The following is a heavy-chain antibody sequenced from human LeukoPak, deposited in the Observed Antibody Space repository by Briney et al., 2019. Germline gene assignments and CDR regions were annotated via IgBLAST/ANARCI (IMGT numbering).Heavy chain of an antibody. CDR1: GFTFNHYA. CDR2: ISYDGSNK. Sequence: GGSLRLSCTASGFTFNHYAMHWVRQAPGKGLEWMAVISYDGSNKDYADSVKGRFTISRDNSNLTMYLQINSLRGEDTAVYHCARGSSRYGDPRGFDNWGQGALVTVSS. D-gene: IGHD4-17*01. CDR3: ARGSSRYGDPRGFDN. J-gene: IGHJ4*02. V-gene: IGHV3-30*04.